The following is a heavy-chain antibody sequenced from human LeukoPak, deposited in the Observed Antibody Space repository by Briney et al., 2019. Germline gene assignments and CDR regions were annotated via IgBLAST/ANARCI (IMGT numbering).Heavy chain of an antibody. CDR3: ARDTRGYYDSSGPTDY. CDR1: GGTFSSYA. Sequence: SVKVSCKASGGTFSSYAISWVRQAPGQGLEWMGRIIPILGIASYAQKFQGRVTITADKSTSTAYMELSSLRSEDTAVYHCARDTRGYYDSSGPTDYWGQGTLVTVSS. D-gene: IGHD3-22*01. J-gene: IGHJ4*02. CDR2: IIPILGIA. V-gene: IGHV1-69*04.